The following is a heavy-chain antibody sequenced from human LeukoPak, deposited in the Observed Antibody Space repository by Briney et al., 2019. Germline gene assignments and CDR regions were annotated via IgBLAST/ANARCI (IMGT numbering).Heavy chain of an antibody. CDR3: AADLSNPRMGASYLDS. Sequence: GGSLRLSCAASGFTFSSYGMHWVRQAPGKGLEWVAVISYDGSNKYYADSVKGRFTISRDNSKNTLYLQMNSLRAEDTAVYYCAADLSNPRMGASYLDSWGQGTLVTVSS. CDR1: GFTFSSYG. J-gene: IGHJ4*02. V-gene: IGHV3-30*03. CDR2: ISYDGSNK. D-gene: IGHD3-16*01.